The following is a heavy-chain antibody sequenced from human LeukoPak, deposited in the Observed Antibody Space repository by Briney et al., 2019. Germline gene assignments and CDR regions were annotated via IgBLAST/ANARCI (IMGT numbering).Heavy chain of an antibody. D-gene: IGHD3-16*02. V-gene: IGHV3-21*01. J-gene: IGHJ5*02. CDR3: AREPITFGGVIVA. CDR2: ISSSSSYI. CDR1: GFTFSSYA. Sequence: PGGSLRLSCAASGFTFSSYAMSWVRQAPGKGLEWVSSISSSSSYIYYADSVKGRFTISRDNAKNSLYLQMNSLRAEDTAVYYCAREPITFGGVIVAWGQGTLVTVSS.